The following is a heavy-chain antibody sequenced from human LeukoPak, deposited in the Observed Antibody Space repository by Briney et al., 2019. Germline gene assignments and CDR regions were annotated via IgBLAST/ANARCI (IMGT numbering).Heavy chain of an antibody. D-gene: IGHD2-15*01. V-gene: IGHV4-34*01. CDR1: GGSFSGYY. CDR2: INHSGST. Sequence: SETLSLTCAVYGGSFSGYYWSWIRQPPGKGLEWIGEINHSGSTNYNPSLKSRVTISVDTSKNQFSLKLSSVTAADTAVYYCARGPRIAVVVAATLPHAFDIWGQGTMVTVSS. J-gene: IGHJ3*02. CDR3: ARGPRIAVVVAATLPHAFDI.